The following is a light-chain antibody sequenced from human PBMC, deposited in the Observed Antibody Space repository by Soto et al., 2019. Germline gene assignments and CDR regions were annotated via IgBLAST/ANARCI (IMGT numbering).Light chain of an antibody. CDR3: SSHTNSDTLI. Sequence: QSVLTQPASVSGSPGQSIPISCTGTRGDIGVYNYVSWYQQYPGKAPKLMIYEVTNRPSGVSNRFSGSKSGNTASLTISGLQTEDEADYFCSSHTNSDTLIFGGGTKLTVL. V-gene: IGLV2-14*01. CDR1: RGDIGVYNY. J-gene: IGLJ2*01. CDR2: EVT.